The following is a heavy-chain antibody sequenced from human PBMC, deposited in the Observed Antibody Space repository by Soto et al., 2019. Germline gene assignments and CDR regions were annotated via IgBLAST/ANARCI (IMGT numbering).Heavy chain of an antibody. J-gene: IGHJ4*02. CDR3: AKSEPYGSGSYYFDY. Sequence: EVQLLESGGGLVQPGGSLRLSCAASGFTFSRNAMSWVRQAPGKGLEWVSVISGGGGATYYADSVKGRFTISRDNSKNTLYLQMNSLRAEDTAIYYCAKSEPYGSGSYYFDYWGQGTLVTVSS. V-gene: IGHV3-23*01. D-gene: IGHD1-26*01. CDR2: ISGGGGAT. CDR1: GFTFSRNA.